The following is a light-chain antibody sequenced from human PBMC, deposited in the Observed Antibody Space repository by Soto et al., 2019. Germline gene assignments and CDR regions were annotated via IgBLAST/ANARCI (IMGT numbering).Light chain of an antibody. V-gene: IGKV1-39*01. CDR2: AAS. CDR3: QQSYSTPIT. J-gene: IGKJ5*01. Sequence: DIQMTQTPSSVSASVGDRVTITCRASQSISSYLNWYQQKPGKAPKLLIYAASSLQSGVPSRFSGSGSGTDFTLTINSLQPEDFATYYCQQSYSTPITFGQGTRLENK. CDR1: QSISSY.